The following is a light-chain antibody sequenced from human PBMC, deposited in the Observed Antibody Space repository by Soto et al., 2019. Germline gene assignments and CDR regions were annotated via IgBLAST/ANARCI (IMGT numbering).Light chain of an antibody. J-gene: IGKJ1*01. CDR1: QSVSRW. CDR2: KAS. V-gene: IGKV1-5*03. CDR3: QEYNNYWT. Sequence: DIQMTQSPSTLSASVGDRVTITCRASQSVSRWLAWYKQKPGEAPKLLIYKASSLESGVPSRFSGSGSGTEFTLTISSLHPDDFATYYCQEYNNYWTFGQGTKVDIK.